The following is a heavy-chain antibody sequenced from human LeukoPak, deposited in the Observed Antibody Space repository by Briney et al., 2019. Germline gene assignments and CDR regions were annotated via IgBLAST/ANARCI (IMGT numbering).Heavy chain of an antibody. CDR1: GYTFTSYA. J-gene: IGHJ4*02. CDR2: INAGNGNT. Sequence: RASVKVSCKASGYTFTSYAMHWVRQAPGQRLEWMGWINAGNGNTKYSQKFQGRVTITRDTSASTAYMELSSLRSEDTAVYYCARDDGYSSSWFDYWGQGTLVTDSS. V-gene: IGHV1-3*01. CDR3: ARDDGYSSSWFDY. D-gene: IGHD6-13*01.